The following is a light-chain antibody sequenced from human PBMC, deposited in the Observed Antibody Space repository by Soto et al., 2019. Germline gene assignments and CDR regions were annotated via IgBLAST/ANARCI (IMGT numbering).Light chain of an antibody. CDR2: YAS. CDR1: QSVSNN. J-gene: IGKJ5*01. CDR3: QQYNNWPPIT. Sequence: EIMMTQSPATLSVSPGERATLSCRASQSVSNNLAWYQQKPGQAPRLLIYYASTRASGIPARFSGSGSGTEFTLTISSLQSEDFALYYCQQYNNWPPITFGQGTRLEIK. V-gene: IGKV3-15*01.